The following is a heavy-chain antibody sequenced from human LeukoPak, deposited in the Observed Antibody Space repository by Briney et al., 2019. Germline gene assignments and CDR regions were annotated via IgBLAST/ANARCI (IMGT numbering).Heavy chain of an antibody. CDR1: GGSISSYY. V-gene: IGHV4-59*01. J-gene: IGHJ5*02. D-gene: IGHD2-2*01. CDR2: IYYSGST. CDR3: ARGIGEYQLRGEFDP. Sequence: PSETLSLTCTVSGGSISSYYWSWIRQPPGKGLEWIGYIYYSGSTNYNPSLKSRVTISVDTSKNQFSLKLSSVTAADTAVYYCARGIGEYQLRGEFDPWGQGTLVTVPS.